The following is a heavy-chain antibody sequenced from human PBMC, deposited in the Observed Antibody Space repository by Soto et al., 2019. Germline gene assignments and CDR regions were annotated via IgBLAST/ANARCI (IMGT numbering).Heavy chain of an antibody. Sequence: QVQLQESGPGLVKPSETLSLTCSVSAGSISGYYWSWIRQPPGKGLEWIGYTRYSESTSYNPSLMSRLILSVDTSNNQFSLKLSSVTAADTVVYYCARHDLRGGAYDSWGQGTLVTVSS. CDR1: AGSISGYY. D-gene: IGHD3-10*01. CDR2: TRYSEST. V-gene: IGHV4-59*08. J-gene: IGHJ4*02. CDR3: ARHDLRGGAYDS.